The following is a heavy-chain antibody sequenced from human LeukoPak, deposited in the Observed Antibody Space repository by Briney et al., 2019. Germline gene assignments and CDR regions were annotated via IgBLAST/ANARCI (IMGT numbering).Heavy chain of an antibody. J-gene: IGHJ1*01. V-gene: IGHV4-61*02. Sequence: SETLSLTCTVSGGSISSGSYYWSWIRQPAGKGLEWIGRIYTSGSTNYNPSLKSRVTISVDTSKNQFSLKLSSVTAADTAVYYCARDFVIAATTEYFQYWGQGTLVTVSS. CDR1: GGSISSGSYY. CDR3: ARDFVIAATTEYFQY. D-gene: IGHD6-13*01. CDR2: IYTSGST.